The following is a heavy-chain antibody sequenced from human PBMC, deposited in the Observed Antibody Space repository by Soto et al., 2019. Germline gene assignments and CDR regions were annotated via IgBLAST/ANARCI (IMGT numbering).Heavy chain of an antibody. CDR2: IYYSGST. J-gene: IGHJ4*02. CDR1: GGSISSGGYY. D-gene: IGHD6-13*01. Sequence: QVQLQESGPGLVKPSQTLSLTRTVSGGSISSGGYYWSWIRQHPGKGLEWIGYIYYSGSTYYNPSLKSRVTISVDTSKNQFSLKLSSVTAADTAVYYCARAYSSSWYDFDYWGQGTLVTVSS. V-gene: IGHV4-31*03. CDR3: ARAYSSSWYDFDY.